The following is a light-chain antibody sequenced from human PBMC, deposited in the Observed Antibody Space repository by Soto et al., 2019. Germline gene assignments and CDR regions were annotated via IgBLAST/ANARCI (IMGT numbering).Light chain of an antibody. Sequence: EIVMTQSPATLSVSPGERATLSCRASQSVSSNLAWYQQKPCQAPRLLIYATSARATGIPARFSGSGSGTEFTLTISSLQSEDFAVYYCQQYNNRWTFGPGTKVAIK. J-gene: IGKJ1*01. CDR1: QSVSSN. V-gene: IGKV3-15*01. CDR2: ATS. CDR3: QQYNNRWT.